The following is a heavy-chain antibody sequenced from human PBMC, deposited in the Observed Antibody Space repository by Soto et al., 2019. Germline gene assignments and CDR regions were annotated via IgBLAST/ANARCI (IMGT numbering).Heavy chain of an antibody. CDR3: ARCNYHHYHHSSGNFRTSYYFDS. J-gene: IGHJ4*02. CDR1: GGSFNAYY. D-gene: IGHD3-22*01. V-gene: IGHV4-34*02. Sequence: QLQQWGAGLLKPSETLSLTCAVYGGSFNAYYWSWIRQPPGQGLEWIGEINHSGSSNYSPSLKGRLTISVDTSRNQLSLKLTSMTAADSGVYYCARCNYHHYHHSSGNFRTSYYFDSWGQGTLVTVSS. CDR2: INHSGSS.